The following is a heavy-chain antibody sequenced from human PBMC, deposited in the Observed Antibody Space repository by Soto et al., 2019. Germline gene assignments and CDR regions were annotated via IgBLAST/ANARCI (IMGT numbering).Heavy chain of an antibody. CDR1: GFTFSSYA. J-gene: IGHJ6*02. Sequence: QVQLVESGGGVVQPGRSLRLSCAASGFTFSSYAMHWVRQAPGKGLEWVAVISYDGSNKYYADSVKGRFTISRDNSKNTLYLQMNSLRAEDTAVYYCAKDWGLHPYYYYGMDVWGQGTTVTVSS. D-gene: IGHD4-4*01. CDR2: ISYDGSNK. V-gene: IGHV3-30-3*01. CDR3: AKDWGLHPYYYYGMDV.